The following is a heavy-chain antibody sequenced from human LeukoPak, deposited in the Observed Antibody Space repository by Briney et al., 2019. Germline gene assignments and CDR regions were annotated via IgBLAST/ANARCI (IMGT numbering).Heavy chain of an antibody. CDR2: INPNTGAT. V-gene: IGHV1-2*02. CDR1: GYTFTGYY. CDR3: ATVLGGSGSQYYYMDV. J-gene: IGHJ6*03. Sequence: ASVKVSCKASGYTFTGYYMHWVRQAPGQGLEWMGWINPNTGATNYAQDFQGRVTMTRDTSISTAYMELSRLRSDDTAVYYCATVLGGSGSQYYYMDVWGKGTTVTISS. D-gene: IGHD3-10*01.